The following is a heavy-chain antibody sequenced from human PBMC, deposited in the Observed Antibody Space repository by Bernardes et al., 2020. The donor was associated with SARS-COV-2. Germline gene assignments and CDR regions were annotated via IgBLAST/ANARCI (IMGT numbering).Heavy chain of an antibody. D-gene: IGHD3-9*01. V-gene: IGHV3-23*01. CDR3: AKDSTPYDILTGPDY. CDR1: GFTFSRYA. CDR2: ISGSGGST. Sequence: GYLTLSCAASGFTFSRYAMSWVRHAPGKGLEWVSAISGSGGSTYYADSVKGRFTISRDNSKNTLYLQMNSLRAEDTAVYYCAKDSTPYDILTGPDYWGQGTLVTVSS. J-gene: IGHJ4*02.